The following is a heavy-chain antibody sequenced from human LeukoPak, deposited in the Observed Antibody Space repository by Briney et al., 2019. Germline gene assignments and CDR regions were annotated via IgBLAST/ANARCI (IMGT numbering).Heavy chain of an antibody. CDR2: VYYTGST. CDR1: GVSISNYY. CDR3: ARGAMATTPFFDY. V-gene: IGHV4-59*01. D-gene: IGHD5-24*01. Sequence: SETLSLTCPVSGVSISNYYYWTWIRQPPGKGLEWIGYVYYTGSTNFNPSLKSRVTMSLDTSRNQFSLKLTSLTAADTAGYYCARGAMATTPFFDYWGQGTLVTVSS. J-gene: IGHJ4*02.